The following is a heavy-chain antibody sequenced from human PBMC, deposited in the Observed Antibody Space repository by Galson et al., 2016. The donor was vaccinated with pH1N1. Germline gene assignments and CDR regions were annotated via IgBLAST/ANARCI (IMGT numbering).Heavy chain of an antibody. CDR1: GGTFSSYA. CDR3: ARSRGYSYGSYYFDN. CDR2: IIGMFGTT. Sequence: SCKASGGTFSSYAVSWVRQAPGQGLEWVGGIIGMFGTTTYAQKLQGRVTITAEELTSSSYMELTSLTSEDTALYYCARSRGYSYGSYYFDNWGLGTLVTVSS. J-gene: IGHJ4*02. D-gene: IGHD5-18*01. V-gene: IGHV1-69*01.